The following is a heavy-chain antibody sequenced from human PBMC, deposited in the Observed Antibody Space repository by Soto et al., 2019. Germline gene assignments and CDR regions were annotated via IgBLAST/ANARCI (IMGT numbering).Heavy chain of an antibody. J-gene: IGHJ4*02. Sequence: SETLSLTCTVSGDSISSGDYNWSWIRQPPGKGLEWIGYIYSYGSTYYNPSLKSRVTMSVDTSKNQFSLKLTSVTAADTAVYYCARGYWGTTWDSWGQGTLVTVSS. CDR3: ARGYWGTTWDS. CDR2: IYSYGST. CDR1: GDSISSGDYN. D-gene: IGHD3-10*01. V-gene: IGHV4-30-4*01.